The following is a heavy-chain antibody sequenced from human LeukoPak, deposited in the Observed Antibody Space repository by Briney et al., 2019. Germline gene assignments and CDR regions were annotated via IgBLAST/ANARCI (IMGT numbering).Heavy chain of an antibody. CDR3: ARTAQYYYDSSGHWHAFDI. J-gene: IGHJ3*02. D-gene: IGHD3-22*01. V-gene: IGHV4-31*03. Sequence: PSETLSLTCTVSGGSISSGGYYWSWIRQHPGKGLEWIGYIYYSGSTYYNPSLKSRVTIPVDTSKNQFSLKLSSVTAADTAVYYCARTAQYYYDSSGHWHAFDIWGQGTMVTVSS. CDR2: IYYSGST. CDR1: GGSISSGGYY.